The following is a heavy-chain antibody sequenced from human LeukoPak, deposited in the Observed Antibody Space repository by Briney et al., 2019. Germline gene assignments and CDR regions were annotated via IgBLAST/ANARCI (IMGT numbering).Heavy chain of an antibody. CDR1: GFTFSSYG. V-gene: IGHV3-30*18. D-gene: IGHD3-9*01. J-gene: IGHJ4*02. CDR2: ISYDGSNK. Sequence: GGSLRLSCAASGFTFSSYGMHWVRQAPGKGLEWVAVISYDGSNKYYADSVKGRFTISRDNSKNTLYLQMSSLRAEDTAVYYCAKDPYYDILTGYYPGFDYWGQGTLVTVSS. CDR3: AKDPYYDILTGYYPGFDY.